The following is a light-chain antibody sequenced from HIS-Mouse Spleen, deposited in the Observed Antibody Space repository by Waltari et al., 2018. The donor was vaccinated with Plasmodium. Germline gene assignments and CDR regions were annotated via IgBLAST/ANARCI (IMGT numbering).Light chain of an antibody. CDR1: AMPKKY. CDR3: YSTDSRGNHRV. J-gene: IGLJ3*02. Sequence: SYELTQPPSVSVSPGQTARITCSGDAMPKKYAYWYQQKSGQDPVLVIYEDSKRPSGIPARFTGSSSGTMATWTISGAQVEDEADYYCYSTDSRGNHRVFGGGTKLTVL. V-gene: IGLV3-10*01. CDR2: EDS.